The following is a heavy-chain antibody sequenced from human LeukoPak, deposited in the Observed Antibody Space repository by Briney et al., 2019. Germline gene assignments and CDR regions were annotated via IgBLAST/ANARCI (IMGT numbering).Heavy chain of an antibody. CDR1: EFSVGSNY. CDR2: IYSGGST. D-gene: IGHD5-12*01. Sequence: GGSLRLPCAASEFSVGSNYMTWVRQAPGKGLEWVSLIYSGGSTYYADSVKGRFTISRDNSKNTLYLQMNSLRAEDTAVYYCARYRGASGYHFDYWGQGTLVTVSS. J-gene: IGHJ4*02. CDR3: ARYRGASGYHFDY. V-gene: IGHV3-66*01.